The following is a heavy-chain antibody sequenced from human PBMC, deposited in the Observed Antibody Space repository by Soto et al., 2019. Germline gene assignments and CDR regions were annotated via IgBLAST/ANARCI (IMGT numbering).Heavy chain of an antibody. J-gene: IGHJ4*02. CDR1: GGSFSGYY. D-gene: IGHD2-8*02. CDR2: INHSGST. Sequence: QVQLQQWGAGLLKPSETLSLTCAVYGGSFSGYYWTWIRQPPGTGLVWIGEINHSGSTNYNPSLKSRVTISVDTSKNQFSLKRTSVTAADSALDYGARDKITGLFDYWGQGTLVTVSS. CDR3: ARDKITGLFDY. V-gene: IGHV4-34*01.